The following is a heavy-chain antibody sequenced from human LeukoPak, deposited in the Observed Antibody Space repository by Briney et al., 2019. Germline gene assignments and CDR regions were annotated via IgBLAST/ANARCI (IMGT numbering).Heavy chain of an antibody. CDR1: GGSISSSNW. Sequence: SETLSLTCAVSGGSISSSNWWSWVRQPPGKGLEWIGEIYHSGSTNYNPSLKSRVTISVDKSKNQFSLKLSSVTAADTAVYYCARGDYDSSGYPSGWFDPWGQGTLVTVSS. J-gene: IGHJ5*02. CDR3: ARGDYDSSGYPSGWFDP. D-gene: IGHD3-22*01. CDR2: IYHSGST. V-gene: IGHV4-4*02.